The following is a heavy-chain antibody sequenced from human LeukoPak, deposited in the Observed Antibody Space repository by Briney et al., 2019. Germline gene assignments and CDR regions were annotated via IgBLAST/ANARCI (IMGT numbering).Heavy chain of an antibody. CDR2: LSGSGGST. CDR1: GFTFRSYG. J-gene: IGHJ4*02. V-gene: IGHV3-23*01. Sequence: GGSLRLSCAASGFTFRSYGMSWVRQAPGKGLEWVSSLSGSGGSTYYADSVKGRFTISRDNSKNTPFLHMNSLRAEDTAVYYCAKALGGYDFDYWGQGTLVTVSS. CDR3: AKALGGYDFDY. D-gene: IGHD3-16*01.